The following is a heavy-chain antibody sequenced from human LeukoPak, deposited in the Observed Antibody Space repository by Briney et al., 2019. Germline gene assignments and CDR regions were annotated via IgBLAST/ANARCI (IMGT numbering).Heavy chain of an antibody. CDR3: AGEGQEFDLY. CDR1: GFRFSDYY. V-gene: IGHV3-11*04. D-gene: IGHD3-9*01. CDR2: ISSAGVTI. J-gene: IGHJ4*02. Sequence: GGSLRLSCAASGFRFSDYYMTWIRQAPGKGLEWVSYISSAGVTIHYADSVKGRFTISRDNSKNTLYLQMNSLRAEDTAVYYCAGEGQEFDLYWGQGTLVTVSS.